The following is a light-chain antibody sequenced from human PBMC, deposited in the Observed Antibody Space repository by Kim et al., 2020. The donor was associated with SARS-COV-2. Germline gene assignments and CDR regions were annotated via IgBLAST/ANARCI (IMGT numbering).Light chain of an antibody. CDR1: SSNIGAGYD. J-gene: IGLJ2*01. Sequence: VTSSCTGSSSNIGAGYDVHWYQQLPGTAPKLLIYGNSNRPSGVPDRFSGSKSGTSASLAITGLQAEDEADYYCQSYDSSLSGLHVVFGGGTKLTVL. CDR2: GNS. CDR3: QSYDSSLSGLHVV. V-gene: IGLV1-40*01.